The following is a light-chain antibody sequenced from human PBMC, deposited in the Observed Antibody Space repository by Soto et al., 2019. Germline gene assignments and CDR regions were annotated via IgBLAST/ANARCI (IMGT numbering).Light chain of an antibody. CDR2: GAS. CDR3: QQYGSSSLT. V-gene: IGKV3-20*01. Sequence: EIVLTQSPGTLSLSPGERATLSCRASQSVSSSYLAWYQQKPGQAPRLLIYGASSRATGIPDRFSGSGSGTDFTLTISRLEPEDVAVYYCQQYGSSSLTFGGGTKLEIK. J-gene: IGKJ4*01. CDR1: QSVSSSY.